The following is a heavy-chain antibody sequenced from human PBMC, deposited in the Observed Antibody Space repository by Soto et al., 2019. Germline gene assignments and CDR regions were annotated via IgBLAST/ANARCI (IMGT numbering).Heavy chain of an antibody. CDR1: GFTFSSYA. V-gene: IGHV3-23*01. Sequence: VGSLRLSCAASGFTFSSYAMSWVRQAPGKGLEWVSAISGSGGSTYYADSVKGRFTISRDNSKNTLYLQMNSLRAEDTAVYYCAKGSRAPVIAVAPTWFDPWGQGTLVTVSS. D-gene: IGHD6-19*01. CDR3: AKGSRAPVIAVAPTWFDP. CDR2: ISGSGGST. J-gene: IGHJ5*02.